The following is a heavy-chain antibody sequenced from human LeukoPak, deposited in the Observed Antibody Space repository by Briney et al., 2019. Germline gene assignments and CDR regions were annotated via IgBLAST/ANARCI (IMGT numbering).Heavy chain of an antibody. D-gene: IGHD2-2*01. Sequence: SSETLSLTCTVSGGSISSSSYYWGWIRQPPGKGLEWIGSIYYSGSTYYNPSLKSRVTISVDTSKNQFSLKLSSVTAADTAVYYCARRVVVPAAMLNAGAFDIWGQGTMVTVSS. CDR2: IYYSGST. J-gene: IGHJ3*02. CDR3: ARRVVVPAAMLNAGAFDI. CDR1: GGSISSSSYY. V-gene: IGHV4-39*01.